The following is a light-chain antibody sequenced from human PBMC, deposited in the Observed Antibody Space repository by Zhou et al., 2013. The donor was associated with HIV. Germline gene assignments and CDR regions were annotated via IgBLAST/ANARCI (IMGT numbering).Light chain of an antibody. J-gene: IGKJ2*01. CDR3: QQYGNSPGT. CDR2: AAS. CDR1: QIVASNY. V-gene: IGKV3-20*01. Sequence: EIVLTQSPGTLSLSPGERATLSCRASQIVASNYVAWYLQKPGQAPRLLIYAASNRASGIPDRFSGSGSGTDFSLTITRLESEDFAMYYCQQYGNSPGTFGQGTKLEIK.